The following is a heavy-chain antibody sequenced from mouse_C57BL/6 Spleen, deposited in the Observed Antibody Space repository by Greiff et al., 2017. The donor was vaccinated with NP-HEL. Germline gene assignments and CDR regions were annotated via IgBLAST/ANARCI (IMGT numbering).Heavy chain of an antibody. D-gene: IGHD1-1*01. CDR2: IRSDGST. J-gene: IGHJ1*03. CDR3: ARHNYGSWYFDV. Sequence: VKLQESGPGLVAPSQSLSITCTVSGFSLTSYGVHWVRQPPGKGLEWLVVIRSDGSTTYNSALKSRLSISKDNSKSQVFLKMNSLQTDDTAMYYCARHNYGSWYFDVWGTGTTVTVSS. CDR1: GFSLTSYG. V-gene: IGHV2-6-1*01.